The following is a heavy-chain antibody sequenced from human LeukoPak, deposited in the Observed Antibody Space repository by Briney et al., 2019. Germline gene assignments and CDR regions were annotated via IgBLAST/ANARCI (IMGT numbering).Heavy chain of an antibody. CDR1: GFTFSDYY. CDR2: ISSSGSTI. V-gene: IGHV3-11*01. Sequence: PGGSLRLSCAASGFTFSDYYMSWIRQAPGKGLEWVSYISSSGSTIYYADSVKGRFTISRDTAKNSLYLQMNSLRAEDTAVYYCARDLDVGNDYGHYDRMGNWFDPWGQGTLVTVSS. J-gene: IGHJ5*02. D-gene: IGHD4-17*01. CDR3: ARDLDVGNDYGHYDRMGNWFDP.